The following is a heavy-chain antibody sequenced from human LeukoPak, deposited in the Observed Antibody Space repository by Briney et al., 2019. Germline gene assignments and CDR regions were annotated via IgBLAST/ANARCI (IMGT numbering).Heavy chain of an antibody. CDR3: ARVVLSTVAEPTRAYNWFDP. D-gene: IGHD6-19*01. Sequence: ASVKVSCKASGYTFTGYYMHWVRQAPGQGLEWMGWINPNSGGTNYAQKFQGRVTMTRDTSISTAYMELSRLRSDDTAVYYCARVVLSTVAEPTRAYNWFDPWGQGTLVTVSS. CDR2: INPNSGGT. J-gene: IGHJ5*02. V-gene: IGHV1-2*02. CDR1: GYTFTGYY.